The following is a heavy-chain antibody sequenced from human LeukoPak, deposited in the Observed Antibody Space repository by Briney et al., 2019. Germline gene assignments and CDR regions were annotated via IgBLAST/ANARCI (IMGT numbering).Heavy chain of an antibody. J-gene: IGHJ4*02. CDR3: AKEGYCSGSNCYGAFDY. V-gene: IGHV3-23*01. CDR2: ISGSGGSA. Sequence: GGSLRLSCAASGFTFSSYVMSWVRQAPGKGLEWVSAISGSGGSAYYADSVKGRFSISRDNSKNTLFLQMNSLRAEDTAVYYCAKEGYCSGSNCYGAFDYWGQGTLVTVSS. CDR1: GFTFSSYV. D-gene: IGHD2-15*01.